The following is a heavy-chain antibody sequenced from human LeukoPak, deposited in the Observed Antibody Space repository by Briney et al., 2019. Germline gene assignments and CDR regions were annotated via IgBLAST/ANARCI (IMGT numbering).Heavy chain of an antibody. D-gene: IGHD5-12*01. Sequence: ASVKVSCKASGYTFTSYYMHWVRQAPGQGLEWMGIINPSCGSTSNAQKFQGRVTMTRDTYTSTIYMELSSLRSEDTAVYYCAREGYSGYDHDYWGQGTLVTVSS. CDR3: AREGYSGYDHDY. V-gene: IGHV1-46*01. CDR2: INPSCGST. CDR1: GYTFTSYY. J-gene: IGHJ4*02.